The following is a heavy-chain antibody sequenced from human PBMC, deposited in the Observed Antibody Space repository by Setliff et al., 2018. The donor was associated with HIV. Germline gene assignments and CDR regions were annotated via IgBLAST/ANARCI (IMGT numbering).Heavy chain of an antibody. J-gene: IGHJ6*03. Sequence: ASVKVSCKASGYTFTSYDINWVRQATGQGLEWMGWMNPNSGNTGYAQKFQGRVTMTRNTSIRTAYMELSRLRSDDTAVYYCARGDREQLESIHGGVYFYYMNVWGKGTTVTVSS. D-gene: IGHD6-13*01. CDR2: MNPNSGNT. CDR3: ARGDREQLESIHGGVYFYYMNV. V-gene: IGHV1-8*02. CDR1: GYTFTSYD.